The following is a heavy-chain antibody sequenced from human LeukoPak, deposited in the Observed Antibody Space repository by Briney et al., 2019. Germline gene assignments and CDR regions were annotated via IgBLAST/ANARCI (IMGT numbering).Heavy chain of an antibody. J-gene: IGHJ4*02. CDR2: IYYSGST. CDR1: GGSISSYY. CDR3: ARVSIAAALDY. D-gene: IGHD6-13*01. V-gene: IGHV4-59*01. Sequence: SETLSLTCTVSGGSISSYYWSWIRQPPGKGLEWIGYIYYSGSTNYNPSLKSRVTISVDTSKNQFSLKLSSVTAADTAVYCCARVSIAAALDYWGQGTLVTVSS.